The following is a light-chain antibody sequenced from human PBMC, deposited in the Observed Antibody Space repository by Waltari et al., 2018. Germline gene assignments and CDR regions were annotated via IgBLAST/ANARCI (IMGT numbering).Light chain of an antibody. CDR3: QSGEV. Sequence: QSVLTQPPSVSGAPWQRVTISFTGSRSNILAGYDVHWYQQLPGTAPKLLIYGNSNRPSGVPDRFSGSKSGTSASLAITGLQAEDEADYYCQSGEVFGTGTKFTVL. CDR1: RSNILAGYD. V-gene: IGLV1-40*01. CDR2: GNS. J-gene: IGLJ1*01.